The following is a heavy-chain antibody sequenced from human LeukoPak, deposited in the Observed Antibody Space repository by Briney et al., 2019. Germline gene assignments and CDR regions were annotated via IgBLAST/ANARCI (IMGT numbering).Heavy chain of an antibody. CDR2: INHSGST. Sequence: SETLSLTCAVYGGSFSGYYWSWIRQPPGKGLEWIGEINHSGSTNYNPSLQSRVTISVDTSKNQFSLKLSSVTAADTAVYYCASMRKGVVPAAADYWGQGTLVTVSS. D-gene: IGHD2-2*01. V-gene: IGHV4-34*01. J-gene: IGHJ4*02. CDR1: GGSFSGYY. CDR3: ASMRKGVVPAAADY.